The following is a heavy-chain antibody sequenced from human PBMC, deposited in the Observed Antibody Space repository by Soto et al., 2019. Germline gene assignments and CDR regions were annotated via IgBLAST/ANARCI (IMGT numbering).Heavy chain of an antibody. Sequence: GGSLRLSCAASGFTFSDYTMNWVRQAPGKGLEWVSSTTSSSIYKYYGDSVRGRFTISRDNAQNSLYLEMNSLRAEDTAVYYCARVRREGLAIAQMDVWGQGTTVTVSS. CDR3: ARVRREGLAIAQMDV. D-gene: IGHD2-21*01. CDR1: GFTFSDYT. CDR2: TTSSSIYK. J-gene: IGHJ6*02. V-gene: IGHV3-21*01.